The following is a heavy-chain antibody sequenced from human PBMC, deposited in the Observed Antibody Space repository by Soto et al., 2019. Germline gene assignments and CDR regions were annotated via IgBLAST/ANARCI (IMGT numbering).Heavy chain of an antibody. CDR1: GGSISPYY. V-gene: IGHV4-59*08. CDR3: VRLIRDASGSYRLDY. D-gene: IGHD3-10*01. J-gene: IGHJ4*02. Sequence: QVQLQESGPGRVKPSETLSLTCTASGGSISPYYWSWIRQPPGEGMEWLGYIYYSGYTNYNPSLKSRLTISVDTSKNQFSLRLSSVTAADTAVYFCVRLIRDASGSYRLDYWGRGTLVTVSS. CDR2: IYYSGYT.